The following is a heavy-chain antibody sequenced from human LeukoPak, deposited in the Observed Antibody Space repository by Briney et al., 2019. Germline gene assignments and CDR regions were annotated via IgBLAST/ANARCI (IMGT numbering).Heavy chain of an antibody. V-gene: IGHV4-59*01. D-gene: IGHD3-10*01. CDR1: GGSISSYY. CDR3: ARDPGAGSRYYYYMDV. J-gene: IGHJ6*03. CDR2: IYYSGST. Sequence: PSQTLSLTCTVSGGSISSYYWSWIRQPPGKGLEWIGYIYYSGSTNYNPSLKSRVTISVDTSKNQFSLKLSSVTAADTAVYYCARDPGAGSRYYYYMDVWGKGTTVTVSS.